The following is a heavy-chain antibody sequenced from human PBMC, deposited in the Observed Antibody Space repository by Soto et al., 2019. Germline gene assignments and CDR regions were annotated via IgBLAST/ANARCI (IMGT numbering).Heavy chain of an antibody. CDR3: AKDSSRITPAWFDP. V-gene: IGHV5-51*01. CDR1: GYSFTSYW. CDR2: IYPGDSDT. D-gene: IGHD6-13*01. J-gene: IGHJ5*02. Sequence: GESLKISCKGSGYSFTSYWIGWVRQMPGEGLEWMGIIYPGDSDTRYSPSFQGQVTISADNSKNTLYLQMNSLRAEDTAVYYCAKDSSRITPAWFDPWGQGTLVTVSS.